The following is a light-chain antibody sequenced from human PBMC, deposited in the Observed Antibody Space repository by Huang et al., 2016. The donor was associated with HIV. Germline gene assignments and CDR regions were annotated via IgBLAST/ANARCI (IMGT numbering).Light chain of an antibody. J-gene: IGKJ1*01. Sequence: EIVLTQSPGTLSLSPGDRATLSCRASQSVRSSYLAWYQQKPGQAPRLLIYAASSRATGIPDRFRGSGSGTDFTLTISRLEPEDFAVYYCQLYGSSLWTFGQGTKVEIK. CDR2: AAS. CDR1: QSVRSSY. V-gene: IGKV3-20*01. CDR3: QLYGSSLWT.